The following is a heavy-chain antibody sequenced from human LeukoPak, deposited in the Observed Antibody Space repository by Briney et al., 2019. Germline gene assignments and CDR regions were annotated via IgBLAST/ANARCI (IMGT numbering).Heavy chain of an antibody. V-gene: IGHV4-38-2*02. D-gene: IGHD6-13*01. CDR2: IYHSGST. CDR3: ARVHSSSWYPLDY. Sequence: SETLSLTCTVSGYSISSGYYWGWIRQPPGKGLEWIGSIYHSGSTYYNPSLKSRVTISVDTSKNQFSLKLSSVTAADTAVYYCARVHSSSWYPLDYWGQGTLVTVSS. J-gene: IGHJ4*02. CDR1: GYSISSGYY.